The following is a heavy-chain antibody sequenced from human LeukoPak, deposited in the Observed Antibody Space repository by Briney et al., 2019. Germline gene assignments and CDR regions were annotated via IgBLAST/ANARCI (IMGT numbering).Heavy chain of an antibody. CDR1: GYSISSGYH. V-gene: IGHV4-38-2*02. CDR3: ARDRGGSSGFYYLDY. D-gene: IGHD6-19*01. CDR2: IYHSGST. J-gene: IGHJ4*02. Sequence: SETLSLTCTVSGYSISSGYHWGWIRQPPGKGLEWIGTIYHSGSTYYNPSLKSRVTISVDTSKNQFSLKLSSVTAADTAVYYCARDRGGSSGFYYLDYWGQGTLVTVSS.